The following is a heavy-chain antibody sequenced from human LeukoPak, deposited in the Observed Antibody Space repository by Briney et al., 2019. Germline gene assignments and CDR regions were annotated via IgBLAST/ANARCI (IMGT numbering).Heavy chain of an antibody. V-gene: IGHV4-4*02. J-gene: IGHJ4*02. CDR3: ARALYYYGSGSFFFDY. CDR1: GGSISSSNW. Sequence: SETLSLTCTVSGGSISSSNWWSWVRQPPGKGLEWIGEIYHSGSTNYNPSLKSRVTISVDKSKNQFSLKLSSVTAADTAVYYCARALYYYGSGSFFFDYWGQGTLVTVSS. D-gene: IGHD3-10*01. CDR2: IYHSGST.